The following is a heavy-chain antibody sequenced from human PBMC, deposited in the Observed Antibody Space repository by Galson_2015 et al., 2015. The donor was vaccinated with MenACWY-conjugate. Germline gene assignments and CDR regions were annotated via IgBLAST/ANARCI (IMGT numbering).Heavy chain of an antibody. D-gene: IGHD3-16*01. J-gene: IGHJ4*02. CDR3: ASEGYGYYFDY. CDR1: GFTFSSYS. CDR2: ISSSSSYI. V-gene: IGHV3-21*01. Sequence: LRLSCAASGFTFSSYSMNWVRQAPGKGPEWVSSISSSSSYIYYADSVKGRFTISRDNAKNSLYLQMNSLRAEDTAVYYCASEGYGYYFDYWGQGTLVTVSS.